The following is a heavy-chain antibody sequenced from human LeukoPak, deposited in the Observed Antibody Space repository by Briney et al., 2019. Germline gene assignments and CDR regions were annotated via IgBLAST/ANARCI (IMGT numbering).Heavy chain of an antibody. J-gene: IGHJ2*01. CDR3: AVSTVTNAPMPRNWYFDL. Sequence: GASVKVSCKASGFTFTSSAVQWVRQARGQRLEWIGWIVVGSGNTNYAQKFQERVTITRGMSTSTAYMELSSLRSEDTAVYYCAVSTVTNAPMPRNWYFDLWGRGTLVTVSS. CDR1: GFTFTSSA. V-gene: IGHV1-58*01. CDR2: IVVGSGNT. D-gene: IGHD4-17*01.